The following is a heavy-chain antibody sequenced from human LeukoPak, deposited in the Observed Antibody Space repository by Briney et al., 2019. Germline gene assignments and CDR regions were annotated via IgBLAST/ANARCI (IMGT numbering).Heavy chain of an antibody. CDR1: GYSSTNYR. Sequence: AESLQISCKGSGYSSTNYRIGWVRQLPGKGLEWMGAIYPGDSDTRCSPSFQGEVTISVDKSISTAYVQWSSLKASDTAMYYCARRRTLRLDAFDPWGQGSLVTVSS. CDR2: IYPGDSDT. D-gene: IGHD5/OR15-5a*01. CDR3: ARRRTLRLDAFDP. V-gene: IGHV5-51*01. J-gene: IGHJ5*02.